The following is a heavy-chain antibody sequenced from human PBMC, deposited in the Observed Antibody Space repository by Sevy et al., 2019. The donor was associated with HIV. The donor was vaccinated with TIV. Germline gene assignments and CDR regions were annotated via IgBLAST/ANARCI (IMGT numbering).Heavy chain of an antibody. Sequence: SETLSLTCTVSGGSISSSSYYWGWIRQPPGKGLEWIGSIYYSGSTYYHPSLKSRVTISVDTSKNQFSLKLSSVTAADTAVYYCARLTLLLWFGEFRENWFDPWGQGTLVTVSS. J-gene: IGHJ5*02. CDR2: IYYSGST. D-gene: IGHD3-10*01. CDR1: GGSISSSSYY. CDR3: ARLTLLLWFGEFRENWFDP. V-gene: IGHV4-39*01.